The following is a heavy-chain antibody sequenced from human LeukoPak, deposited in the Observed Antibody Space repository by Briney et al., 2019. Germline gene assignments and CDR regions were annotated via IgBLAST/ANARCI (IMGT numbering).Heavy chain of an antibody. CDR1: GFTFSSYA. D-gene: IGHD3-10*01. Sequence: GGSLRLSCAASGFTFSSYAMSWVRQAPGKGLEWVSAISGSGGSTYYADSVKGRFTISRDNSKNTLYLQMNSLRAEDTAVYYCARGGWVTMVRGVITWFDPWGQGTLVTVSS. V-gene: IGHV3-23*01. CDR3: ARGGWVTMVRGVITWFDP. J-gene: IGHJ5*02. CDR2: ISGSGGST.